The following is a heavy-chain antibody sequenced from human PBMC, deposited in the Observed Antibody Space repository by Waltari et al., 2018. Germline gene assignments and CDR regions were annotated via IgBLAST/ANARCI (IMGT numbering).Heavy chain of an antibody. D-gene: IGHD3-22*01. CDR2: INHSGDT. V-gene: IGHV4-34*01. J-gene: IGHJ3*01. Sequence: QVNLQQWGAGLLKPSETLSLTCAVSGGSFSGYYWSWIRQSPGRGLEWVGEINHSGDTNDNPSLKGRVTTSLDTSTNTFSLKVKLVTAADTAMYFCARRSPISVIVPDEGPFDLWGLGTMVTVSS. CDR3: ARRSPISVIVPDEGPFDL. CDR1: GGSFSGYY.